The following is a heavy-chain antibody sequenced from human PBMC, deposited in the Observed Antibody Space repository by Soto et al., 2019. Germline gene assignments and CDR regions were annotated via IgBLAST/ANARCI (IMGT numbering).Heavy chain of an antibody. Sequence: SSETLSLTCAVYGESFSDYYWSWIRQSPGKGLEWIGEISHGGSTNYNPSLESRVIMSIDRSRKQFSLNLISVTAADTALYFCARDRLSTAVSTGRFDCWGQGTLVTVSS. CDR1: GESFSDYY. CDR3: ARDRLSTAVSTGRFDC. D-gene: IGHD4-17*01. CDR2: ISHGGST. J-gene: IGHJ4*02. V-gene: IGHV4-34*01.